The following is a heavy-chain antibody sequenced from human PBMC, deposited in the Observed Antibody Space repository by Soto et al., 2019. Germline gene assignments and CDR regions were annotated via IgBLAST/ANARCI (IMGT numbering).Heavy chain of an antibody. V-gene: IGHV3-30-3*01. J-gene: IGHJ6*02. Sequence: GGSLRLSCAASGFTFSSYAMHWVRQAPGKGLEGVAVISYDGSNKYYADSVKGRFTISRDNSKNTLYLQMKSLRAEETAVYYCARDLGYSYGYYGMDVWGQGTTVTVSS. D-gene: IGHD5-18*01. CDR3: ARDLGYSYGYYGMDV. CDR2: ISYDGSNK. CDR1: GFTFSSYA.